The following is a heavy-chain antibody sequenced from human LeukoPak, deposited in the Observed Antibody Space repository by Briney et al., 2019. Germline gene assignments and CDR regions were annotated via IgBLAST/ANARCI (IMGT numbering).Heavy chain of an antibody. V-gene: IGHV1-8*01. CDR3: ARGGVAARRVFCFDY. J-gene: IGHJ4*02. CDR2: MNPNSGNT. Sequence: ASVKVSCKASGYTFTSYDINWVRQATGQGLEWMGWMNPNSGNTGYAQKFQGRVTMTRNTSISTAYMELSSLRAEDTAVYYCARGGVAARRVFCFDYWGQGTLVTVSS. D-gene: IGHD2-15*01. CDR1: GYTFTSYD.